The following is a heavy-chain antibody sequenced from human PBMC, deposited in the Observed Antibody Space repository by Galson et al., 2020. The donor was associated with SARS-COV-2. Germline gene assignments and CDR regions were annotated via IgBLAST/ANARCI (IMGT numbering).Heavy chain of an antibody. CDR2: IRSKAYGGTI. D-gene: IGHD3-10*01. CDR1: GFSFGDYD. CDR3: TRRVKVISEFGDYSYYCMDV. V-gene: IGHV3-49*04. Sequence: GGSLRLSCTASGFSFGDYDMSWVRQAPGKGLEWVGFIRSKAYGGTIEYAASVKGRFTISRDDSKSIAYLQMNSLKTEDTAVYFCTRRVKVISEFGDYSYYCMDVWGKGTTVTISS. J-gene: IGHJ6*03.